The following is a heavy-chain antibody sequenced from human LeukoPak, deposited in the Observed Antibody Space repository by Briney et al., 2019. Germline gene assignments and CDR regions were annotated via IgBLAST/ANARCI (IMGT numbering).Heavy chain of an antibody. Sequence: TGGSLRLSCAASGFTFSSYSMNWVRQAPGKGLEWVSSISSSSSYIYCADSVKGRFTISRDNAKNSLYLQMNSLRAEDTAVYYCARDPLYYYDSSGYYADYWGQGTLVTVSS. J-gene: IGHJ4*02. CDR2: ISSSSSYI. CDR1: GFTFSSYS. V-gene: IGHV3-21*01. D-gene: IGHD3-22*01. CDR3: ARDPLYYYDSSGYYADY.